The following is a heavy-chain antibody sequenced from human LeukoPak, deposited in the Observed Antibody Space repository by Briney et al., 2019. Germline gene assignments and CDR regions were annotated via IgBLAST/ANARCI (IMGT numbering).Heavy chain of an antibody. Sequence: GGSLRLSCAASGFTFSSYNMNWVRQAPGKGLEWVSWLQSSSRSLFYADSVKGRFTVSRDDAKNSLYLQLNSLRDEDTAVYYCARDSPGWGGFDFWGQGTLVTVSS. CDR3: ARDSPGWGGFDF. V-gene: IGHV3-48*02. CDR2: LQSSSRSL. CDR1: GFTFSSYN. J-gene: IGHJ4*02. D-gene: IGHD3-10*01.